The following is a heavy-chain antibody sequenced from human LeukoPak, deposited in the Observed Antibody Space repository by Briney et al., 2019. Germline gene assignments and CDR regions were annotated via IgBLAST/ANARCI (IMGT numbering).Heavy chain of an antibody. CDR1: GGSFSGYY. J-gene: IGHJ2*01. Sequence: SETLSLTCAVYGGSFSGYYWSWIRQPPGKGLEWIGEINHSGSTNYNPSLKSRVTISVDTSKNQFSLKLSSVTAADTAVYYCAREVNRITMIVVVGYFDLWGRGTLVTVSS. CDR3: AREVNRITMIVVVGYFDL. V-gene: IGHV4-34*01. D-gene: IGHD3-22*01. CDR2: INHSGST.